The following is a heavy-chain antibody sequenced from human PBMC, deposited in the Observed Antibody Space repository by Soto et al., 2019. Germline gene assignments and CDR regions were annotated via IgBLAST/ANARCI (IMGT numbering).Heavy chain of an antibody. CDR1: GFTVSSNY. D-gene: IGHD3-22*01. Sequence: GGSLRLSCAASGFTVSSNYMSWVRQAPGKGLEWVSVIYSGGSTYYADSVKGRFTISRDNSKNTLYLQMNSLRAEDTAVYYCARGYYDSSGYYLGAFDIWGQGTMVTVSS. J-gene: IGHJ3*02. CDR2: IYSGGST. V-gene: IGHV3-53*01. CDR3: ARGYYDSSGYYLGAFDI.